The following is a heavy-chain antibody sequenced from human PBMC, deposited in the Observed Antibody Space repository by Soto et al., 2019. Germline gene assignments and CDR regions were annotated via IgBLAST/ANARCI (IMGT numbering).Heavy chain of an antibody. D-gene: IGHD3-3*01. Sequence: PSETLSLTCTVSGGSISSSSYYWGWIRQPPGKGLEWIGSIYYSGSTYYNPSLKSRVTISVDTSKNQFSLKLSSVTAADTAVYYCARRAYDFWSGYHGIPFDYWGQGTRVTVSS. CDR2: IYYSGST. J-gene: IGHJ4*02. V-gene: IGHV4-39*01. CDR1: GGSISSSSYY. CDR3: ARRAYDFWSGYHGIPFDY.